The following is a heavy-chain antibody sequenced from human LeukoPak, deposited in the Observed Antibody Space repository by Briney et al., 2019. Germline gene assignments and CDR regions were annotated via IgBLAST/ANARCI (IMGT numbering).Heavy chain of an antibody. J-gene: IGHJ3*02. Sequence: GGSLRLSCAASGFTVRSNYMSWVRQAPGKGLEWVSEIYSDGSTYYAASVKGRFSISRDNSKNTVYLQMNSLRAEDTAVYFCARDLREHGVFDIWGQGTMVTVSS. V-gene: IGHV3-53*01. CDR3: ARDLREHGVFDI. D-gene: IGHD1-26*01. CDR1: GFTVRSNY. CDR2: IYSDGST.